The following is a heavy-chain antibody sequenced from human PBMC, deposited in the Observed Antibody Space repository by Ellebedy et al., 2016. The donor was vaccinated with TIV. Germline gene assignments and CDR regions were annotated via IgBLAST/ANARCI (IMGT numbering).Heavy chain of an antibody. CDR1: GFTFHDFT. CDR3: AKDVGDYSGSWYAPPDS. Sequence: PGGSLRLSCAASGFTFHDFTMHWVRQVPGKGLEWVSVIRWDGQSDYYAESVKGRFTISRDNRKSSLYLQMNSLTPDDAAVYYCAKDVGDYSGSWYAPPDSWGQGTLVTVSS. D-gene: IGHD6-13*01. J-gene: IGHJ4*02. CDR2: IRWDGQSD. V-gene: IGHV3-43*01.